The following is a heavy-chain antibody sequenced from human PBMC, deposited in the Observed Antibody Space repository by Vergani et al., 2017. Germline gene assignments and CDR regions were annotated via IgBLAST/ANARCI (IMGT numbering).Heavy chain of an antibody. Sequence: EVQLVESGGGLVKPGGSLRLSCAASGFTFGTNWMHWVRQAPGKGLVWVSRINSDGSSASYADSVKGRFTISRDNAKNTLYLKMNSLRAEDTAVYYCARVEPEWFWGQGTLVIVSS. CDR1: GFTFGTNW. V-gene: IGHV3-74*01. D-gene: IGHD3-3*01. J-gene: IGHJ4*02. CDR2: INSDGSSA. CDR3: ARVEPEWF.